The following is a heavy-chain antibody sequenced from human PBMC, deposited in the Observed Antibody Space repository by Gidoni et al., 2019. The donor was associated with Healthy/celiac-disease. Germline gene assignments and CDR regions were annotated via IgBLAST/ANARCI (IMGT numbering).Heavy chain of an antibody. Sequence: EVQLLESGGGLVQPGGSLRLACAASGFTFSSYAMSWVRQAPGKGLAWCAAISGSGGSTYYADSVKGLFTISRDNSKNTLYLQMNSLRAEDTAVYYCAPDIVATPFDYWGQGTLVTVSS. CDR3: APDIVATPFDY. CDR2: ISGSGGST. V-gene: IGHV3-23*01. CDR1: GFTFSSYA. J-gene: IGHJ4*02. D-gene: IGHD5-12*01.